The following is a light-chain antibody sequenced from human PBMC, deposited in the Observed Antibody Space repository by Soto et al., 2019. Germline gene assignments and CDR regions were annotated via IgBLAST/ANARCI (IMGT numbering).Light chain of an antibody. V-gene: IGKV3-20*01. Sequence: ETVLTQSPGTLSLSPGERVTISCRASQSVINNYVVWFQQKSGQPPRLLIHAASTRAVGIPDRFSGSGSGTVFTLTISRLAPEDVAVYYCLQYSDSAYTFGLGTKLEMK. CDR1: QSVINNY. CDR2: AAS. CDR3: LQYSDSAYT. J-gene: IGKJ2*01.